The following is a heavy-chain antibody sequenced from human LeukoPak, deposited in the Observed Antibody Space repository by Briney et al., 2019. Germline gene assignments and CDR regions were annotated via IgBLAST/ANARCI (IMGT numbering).Heavy chain of an antibody. CDR1: GGSISSYY. V-gene: IGHV4-4*07. J-gene: IGHJ4*02. D-gene: IGHD2-2*01. CDR3: ASDRGPYCSSTSCYPSSLGY. Sequence: SETLSLTCTVSGGSISSYYWSWIRQPAGKGLEWIGRIYTSGSTNYNPSLKSRVTMSVDTSKNQFSLKLSSVTAADTAVYYCASDRGPYCSSTSCYPSSLGYWGQGTLVTVSS. CDR2: IYTSGST.